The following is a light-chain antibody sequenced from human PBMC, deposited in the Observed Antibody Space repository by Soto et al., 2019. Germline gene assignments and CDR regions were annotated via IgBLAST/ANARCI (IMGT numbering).Light chain of an antibody. CDR1: QSVSGNY. CDR3: QQYGSSPLT. J-gene: IGKJ4*01. Sequence: EVVLTQSPGTLSLSPGQRATLSCRASQSVSGNYLVWYQQKPGQAPSLLIYDASSRATGIPDRFSGSGSGTDFTLTICRLEPEDFAVYYCQQYGSSPLTFGGGTKVEIK. CDR2: DAS. V-gene: IGKV3-20*01.